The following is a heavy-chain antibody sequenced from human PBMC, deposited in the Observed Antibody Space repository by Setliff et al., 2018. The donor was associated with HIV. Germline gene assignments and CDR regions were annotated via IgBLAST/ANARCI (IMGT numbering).Heavy chain of an antibody. CDR1: GDLISSGNFH. D-gene: IGHD5-18*01. V-gene: IGHV4-61*02. Sequence: SETLSLTCTVSGDLISSGNFHWNWIRQPAGKGPKWIGLIYTRGSASYNPSLMSRVTMSLDTSKNQFSLKLSSVTAADTAIYYCARPRGEYRSYDAFDIWGQGTVVTVSS. CDR2: IYTRGSA. CDR3: ARPRGEYRSYDAFDI. J-gene: IGHJ3*02.